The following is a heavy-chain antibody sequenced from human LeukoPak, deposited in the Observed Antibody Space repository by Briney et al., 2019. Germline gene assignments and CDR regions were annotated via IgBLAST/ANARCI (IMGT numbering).Heavy chain of an antibody. CDR3: ARVRGRITTIQAAFDI. D-gene: IGHD3-10*01. CDR2: TYYSGST. CDR1: GGSISSSSYY. J-gene: IGHJ3*02. V-gene: IGHV4-39*07. Sequence: SETLSLTCTVSGGSISSSSYYWGWIRQPPGKGLEWIGSTYYSGSTYYNPSLKSRVTISVDTSKNQFSLKLSSVTAADTAVYYCARVRGRITTIQAAFDIWGQGTMVTVSS.